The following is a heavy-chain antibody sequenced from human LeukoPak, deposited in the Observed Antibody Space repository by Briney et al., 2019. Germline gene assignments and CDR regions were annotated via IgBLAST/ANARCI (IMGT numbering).Heavy chain of an antibody. CDR3: ARVLRWFGELSFDY. Sequence: GGSLRLSCAASGFTFSSYSMNWVRQAPGKGLEWVSYISSSSSTIYYADSVKGRFTISRDNAKNSLYLQMNSLRAEDTAVYYCARVLRWFGELSFDYWGQGTLVTVSS. CDR1: GFTFSSYS. D-gene: IGHD3-10*01. CDR2: ISSSSSTI. V-gene: IGHV3-48*01. J-gene: IGHJ4*02.